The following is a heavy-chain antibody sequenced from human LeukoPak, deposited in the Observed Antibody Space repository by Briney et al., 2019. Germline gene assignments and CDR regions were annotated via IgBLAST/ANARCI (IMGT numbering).Heavy chain of an antibody. D-gene: IGHD3-3*01. Sequence: GGSLRLSCAASGFTFSSYAMHWVRQAPGKGLEWVAVISYDGSNKYYADSVKGRFTISRDNSKNTLYLQMNSLRAEDTAVYYCARDQRFLEWLFDAFDIWGQGTMVTVSS. CDR2: ISYDGSNK. V-gene: IGHV3-30-3*01. J-gene: IGHJ3*02. CDR3: ARDQRFLEWLFDAFDI. CDR1: GFTFSSYA.